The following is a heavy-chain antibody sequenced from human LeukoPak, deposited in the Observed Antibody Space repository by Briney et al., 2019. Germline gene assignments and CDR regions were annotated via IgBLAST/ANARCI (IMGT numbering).Heavy chain of an antibody. CDR3: ARTAGYSSCFDY. V-gene: IGHV4-39*01. CDR2: ICYSGST. Sequence: SETLSLTCTVSGCSFSNSRYCWGWIRQPPGKGLEWIGSICYSGSTYYNPSLKTRVTISVDTSKNQFSLNLSSVTAADTAVFYCARTAGYSSCFDYWGQGTLVTVSS. J-gene: IGHJ4*02. D-gene: IGHD6-13*01. CDR1: GCSFSNSRYC.